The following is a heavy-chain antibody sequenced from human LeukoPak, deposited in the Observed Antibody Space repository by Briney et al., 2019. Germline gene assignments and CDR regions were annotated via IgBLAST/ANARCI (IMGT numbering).Heavy chain of an antibody. D-gene: IGHD3-10*01. CDR3: TRERYYGSECAFDV. Sequence: GGSLRLACAASGFSFSDDVMNWVRQAPGKGLEWVSSITRTGNDIFYADSVKGRFTISRDNAKNSLFLQMNSLRDEDTAVYYCTRERYYGSECAFDVWGQGTMVTVSS. V-gene: IGHV3-21*01. J-gene: IGHJ3*01. CDR2: ITRTGNDI. CDR1: GFSFSDDV.